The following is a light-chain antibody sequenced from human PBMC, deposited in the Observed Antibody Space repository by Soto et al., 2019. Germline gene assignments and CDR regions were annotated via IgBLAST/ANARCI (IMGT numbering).Light chain of an antibody. CDR3: CSYAGSSTYV. Sequence: QSVLTQPASVSGSPGQSITISCTGTSSDVGSYNLVSWYQQHPGKAPKLMIYEGSKRPSGVSNRFSGSKSGNTACLTISGLQAEDEADYYCCSYAGSSTYVSGTGTKVTVL. J-gene: IGLJ1*01. V-gene: IGLV2-23*01. CDR2: EGS. CDR1: SSDVGSYNL.